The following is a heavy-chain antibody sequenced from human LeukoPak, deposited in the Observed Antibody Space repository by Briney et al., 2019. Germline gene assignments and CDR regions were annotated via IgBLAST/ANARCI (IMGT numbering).Heavy chain of an antibody. J-gene: IGHJ4*02. CDR3: AKAMIRMTGEAADYLLFDY. CDR1: GFTFCSYA. V-gene: IGHV3-23*01. D-gene: IGHD3-16*01. CDR2: ISGSGGST. Sequence: PGGFPRPSCAGSGFTFCSYAMSWVRQAPGKGLEWVSAISGSGGSTYYADSVKGRFTISRDNSKNTLYLQMNSLRAEDTAVYYCAKAMIRMTGEAADYLLFDYWGQGTLVTVSS.